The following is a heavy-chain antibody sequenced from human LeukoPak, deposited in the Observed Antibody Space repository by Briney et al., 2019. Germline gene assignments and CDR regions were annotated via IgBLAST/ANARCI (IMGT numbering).Heavy chain of an antibody. CDR2: ISASGGST. Sequence: GGSLRLSCAASGFTFSSYAMSWVRQAPGKGLEWVSAISASGGSTYYADSVKGRFTISRDNSENTLYLQMNSLRAEDTAVYYCAKGRGSYYDSSGYLPHLVDYWGQGTLVTVSS. V-gene: IGHV3-23*01. CDR1: GFTFSSYA. J-gene: IGHJ4*02. D-gene: IGHD3-22*01. CDR3: AKGRGSYYDSSGYLPHLVDY.